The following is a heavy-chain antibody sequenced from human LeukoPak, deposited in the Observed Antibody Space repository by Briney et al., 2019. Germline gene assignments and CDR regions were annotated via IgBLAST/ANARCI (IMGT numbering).Heavy chain of an antibody. D-gene: IGHD6-13*01. CDR1: GGSFSGYY. J-gene: IGHJ4*02. CDR2: INHSGST. CDR3: AGGIAAAGTSVDY. V-gene: IGHV4-34*01. Sequence: ASETLSLTCAVYGGSFSGYYWSWIRQPPGKGLEWIGEINHSGSTNYNPSLKSRVTISVDTSKNQFSLKLSSVTAADTAVYYCAGGIAAAGTSVDYWGQGTLVTVSS.